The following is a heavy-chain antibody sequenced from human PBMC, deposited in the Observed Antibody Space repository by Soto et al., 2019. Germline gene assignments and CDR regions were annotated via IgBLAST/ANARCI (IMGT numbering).Heavy chain of an antibody. CDR1: VYTFTSYG. J-gene: IGHJ4*02. CDR3: ARAPYYYGSGSYYQVDY. Sequence: XSVKVSCKASVYTFTSYGISWVRQAPGQGLEWMGWISAYNGNTNYAQKLQGRVTMTTDTSTSTAYMELRSLRSDDTAVYYCARAPYYYGSGSYYQVDYWGQGTLVTVSS. CDR2: ISAYNGNT. D-gene: IGHD3-10*01. V-gene: IGHV1-18*04.